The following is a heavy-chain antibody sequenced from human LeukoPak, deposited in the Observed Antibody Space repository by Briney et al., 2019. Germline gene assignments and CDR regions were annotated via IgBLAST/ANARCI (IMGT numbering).Heavy chain of an antibody. V-gene: IGHV1-8*01. Sequence: EASVKVSCKASGYTFTSYDINWVRQATGQGLEWMGWMNPNSGNTGYAQKFQGRATMTRNTSISTAYMELSSLRSEDTAVYYCAGITMVRGVIDPDYYYGMDVWGQGTTVTVSS. CDR1: GYTFTSYD. CDR2: MNPNSGNT. D-gene: IGHD3-10*01. CDR3: AGITMVRGVIDPDYYYGMDV. J-gene: IGHJ6*02.